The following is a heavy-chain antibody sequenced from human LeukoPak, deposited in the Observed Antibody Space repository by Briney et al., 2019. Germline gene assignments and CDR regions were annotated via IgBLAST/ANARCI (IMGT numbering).Heavy chain of an antibody. CDR3: AKLGYCSSTSCYGWDMDV. V-gene: IGHV3-30*18. CDR2: ISYDGSNK. Sequence: PGGSLRLSCAASGFTFSSYGMHWVRQAPDKGLEWVAVISYDGSNKYYADSVKGRFTISGDNSKNTLYLQMNSLRAEDTAVYYCAKLGYCSSTSCYGWDMDVWGKGTTVTVSS. D-gene: IGHD2-2*01. J-gene: IGHJ6*04. CDR1: GFTFSSYG.